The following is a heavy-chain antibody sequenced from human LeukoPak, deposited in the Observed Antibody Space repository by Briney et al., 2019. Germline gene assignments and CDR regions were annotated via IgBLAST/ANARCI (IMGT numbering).Heavy chain of an antibody. V-gene: IGHV1-58*02. J-gene: IGHJ3*02. CDR1: GCTFTSSA. Sequence: SVKVSCKASGCTFTSSAMQWVRQARGQRLEWIGWIVVGSGNTNYAQKFQERVTITRDMSTSTAYMELSSLRSEDTAVYYCARQGRISMIVVLIEDAFDIWGQGTMVTVSS. CDR3: ARQGRISMIVVLIEDAFDI. D-gene: IGHD3-22*01. CDR2: IVVGSGNT.